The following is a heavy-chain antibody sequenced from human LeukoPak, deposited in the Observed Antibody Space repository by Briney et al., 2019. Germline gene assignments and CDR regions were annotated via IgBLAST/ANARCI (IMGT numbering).Heavy chain of an antibody. D-gene: IGHD3-16*02. CDR1: GFTFGSPW. CDR2: INSDGSAT. Sequence: GGSLRLSCAAPGFTFGSPWMHWVRQAPGKGLVWVSRINSDGSATAYADSVKGRFTISRDNAENTLYLQMNSLRAEDTAVYYCARGTAGYHSSYFDYWGQGTLVTVSS. V-gene: IGHV3-74*01. CDR3: ARGTAGYHSSYFDY. J-gene: IGHJ4*02.